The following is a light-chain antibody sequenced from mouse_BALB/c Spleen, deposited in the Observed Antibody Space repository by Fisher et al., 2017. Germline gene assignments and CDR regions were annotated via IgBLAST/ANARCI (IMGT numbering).Light chain of an antibody. V-gene: IGKV5-48*01. CDR1: QSIGTS. Sequence: DIVMTQSPAILSVSPGERVSFSCRASQSIGTSIHWYQQRTNGSPRLLIKYASESISGIPSRFSGSGSGTDFTLKISRVEAEDLGVYFCSQSTHVPRTFGGGTKLEIK. J-gene: IGKJ1*01. CDR3: SQSTHVPRT. CDR2: YAS.